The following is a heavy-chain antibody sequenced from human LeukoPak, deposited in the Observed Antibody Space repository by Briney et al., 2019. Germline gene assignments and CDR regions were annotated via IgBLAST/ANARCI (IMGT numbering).Heavy chain of an antibody. J-gene: IGHJ4*02. V-gene: IGHV3-23*01. CDR3: ARNLAAVAGTSD. D-gene: IGHD6-19*01. CDR2: ISSSGSST. CDR1: GFTFSTYA. Sequence: GGSLRLSCVASGFTFSTYAMSWVRQAPGKGLEWVSVISSSGSSTYYADSVKGRFTISRDNLKNTLYLQMNSLRAEDTAVYYCARNLAAVAGTSDWGQGTLVTVSS.